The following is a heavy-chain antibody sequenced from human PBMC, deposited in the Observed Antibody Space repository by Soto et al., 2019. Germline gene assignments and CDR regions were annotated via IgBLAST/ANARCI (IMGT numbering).Heavy chain of an antibody. CDR3: ERAPGTTGYYGMDV. D-gene: IGHD1-7*01. CDR2: INSDGSST. J-gene: IGHJ6*02. CDR1: GFTFSSYW. Sequence: GGSLRLSCAASGFTFSSYWMHWVRQAPGKGLVWVSRINSDGSSTSYADSVKGRFTISRDNAKNTLYLQMNSLRAEDTAVYYCERAPGTTGYYGMDVWGQGTTVTVSS. V-gene: IGHV3-74*01.